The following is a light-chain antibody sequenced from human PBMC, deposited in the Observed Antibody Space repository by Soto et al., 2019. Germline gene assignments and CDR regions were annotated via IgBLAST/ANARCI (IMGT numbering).Light chain of an antibody. CDR2: KIS. CDR3: MQATHPVT. J-gene: IGKJ2*01. CDR1: QSLVHSDGNTY. Sequence: DIVMTQTPLSSPVTLGQPASISCRSSQSLVHSDGNTYLSWLQQRPGQPPRLLIYKISNRFSGVPARCRGGGEGKNFTRKISRVKAEDVGVYYCMQATHPVTLGQGPSWRSN. V-gene: IGKV2-24*01.